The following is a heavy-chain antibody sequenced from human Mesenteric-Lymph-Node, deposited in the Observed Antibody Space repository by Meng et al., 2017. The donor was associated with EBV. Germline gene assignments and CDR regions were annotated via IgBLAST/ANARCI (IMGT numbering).Heavy chain of an antibody. Sequence: LQLQESGSGLGRPSQTLSLTCAVSGGSIISGGYSWSWIRQAPGKGLEWIGFIYHSGTTYLNPSLRSRVNLSVDTSKNQFSLNLRSVSAADTAIYYCARSAGGDYFDYWGQGTLVTVSS. CDR2: IYHSGTT. D-gene: IGHD1-26*01. CDR3: ARSAGGDYFDY. V-gene: IGHV4-30-2*01. J-gene: IGHJ4*02. CDR1: GGSIISGGYS.